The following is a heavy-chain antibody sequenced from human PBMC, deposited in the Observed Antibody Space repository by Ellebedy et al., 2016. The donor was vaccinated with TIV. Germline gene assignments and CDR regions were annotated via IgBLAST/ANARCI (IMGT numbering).Heavy chain of an antibody. D-gene: IGHD3-10*01. J-gene: IGHJ6*02. CDR2: INPSGGST. CDR1: GYTFTSYY. Sequence: ASVKVSXXASGYTFTSYYMHWVRQAPGQGLEWMGIINPSGGSTSYAQKFQGRVTMTRDTSTSTVYMELSSLRSEDTAVYYCARDRYYGSGSYYPPGNGMDVWGQGTTVTVSS. CDR3: ARDRYYGSGSYYPPGNGMDV. V-gene: IGHV1-46*01.